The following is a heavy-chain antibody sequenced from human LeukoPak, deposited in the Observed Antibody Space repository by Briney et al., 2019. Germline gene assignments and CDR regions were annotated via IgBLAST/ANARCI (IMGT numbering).Heavy chain of an antibody. J-gene: IGHJ6*03. D-gene: IGHD6-19*01. Sequence: ASVKVSCKASGYTFTSYGISWVRQAPGQGLEWMGWISAYNGNTNYAQKLQGRVTMTTDTSTSTAYMELRSLRSDDTAVYYCARGWSSGWYNYYYMDVWGKGTTVTVSS. CDR3: ARGWSSGWYNYYYMDV. CDR1: GYTFTSYG. V-gene: IGHV1-18*01. CDR2: ISAYNGNT.